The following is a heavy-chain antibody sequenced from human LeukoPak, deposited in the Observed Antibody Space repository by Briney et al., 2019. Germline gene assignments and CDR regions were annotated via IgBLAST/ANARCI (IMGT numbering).Heavy chain of an antibody. D-gene: IGHD2-2*01. V-gene: IGHV5-51*01. Sequence: GESLKISCKGSGYSFTSYWIGWVRQMPGKGLEWMGIIYPGDSDTRYSPSFQGQVTIPADKSISTAYLQWSSLKASDTAMYYCARSIVVVPAAMTNWFDPWGQGTLVTVSS. J-gene: IGHJ5*02. CDR2: IYPGDSDT. CDR3: ARSIVVVPAAMTNWFDP. CDR1: GYSFTSYW.